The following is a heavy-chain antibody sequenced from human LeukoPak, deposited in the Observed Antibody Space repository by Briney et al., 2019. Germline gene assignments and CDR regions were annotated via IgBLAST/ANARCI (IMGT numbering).Heavy chain of an antibody. CDR2: IYYSGST. J-gene: IGHJ4*02. D-gene: IGHD2-2*02. V-gene: IGHV4-39*01. CDR1: GGSISSSSYY. Sequence: TSETLSLTCTVSGGSISSSSYYWGWIRQPPGKGLEWIGSIYYSGSTYYNPSLKSRVTISVDTSKNQFSLKLSSVTAADTAVNYCARLTGCSGTSCYSVDYWGQGTLVTVSS. CDR3: ARLTGCSGTSCYSVDY.